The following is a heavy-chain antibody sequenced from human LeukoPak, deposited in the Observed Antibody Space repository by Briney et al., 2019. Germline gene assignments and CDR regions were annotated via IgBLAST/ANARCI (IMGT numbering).Heavy chain of an antibody. D-gene: IGHD1-26*01. CDR3: ARRSGNYVDY. J-gene: IGHJ4*02. Sequence: GESLKISCKASRYSFTSYWIGWVRQMPGKGLEYMGIIYPGDSDTKYSPSFQGQVTISADTSISTAYLQWSSLKASDTAMYYCARRSGNYVDYWGQGTLVTVSS. CDR1: RYSFTSYW. CDR2: IYPGDSDT. V-gene: IGHV5-51*01.